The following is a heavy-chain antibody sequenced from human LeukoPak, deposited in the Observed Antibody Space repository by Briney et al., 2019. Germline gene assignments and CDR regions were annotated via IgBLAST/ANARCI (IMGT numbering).Heavy chain of an antibody. CDR1: GGSVSSGSYC. CDR2: IYYTGSN. V-gene: IGHV4-61*01. CDR3: ARGYYDSSGYFHFDY. Sequence: KASDTLSLTCTVSGGSVSSGSYCWSWIRQPPGKGLEWIAYIYYTGSNNYNPSLKSRVTMSVDTSKNQFSLKMSSVTAADTAVYYCARGYYDSSGYFHFDYWGQGTLVTV. J-gene: IGHJ4*02. D-gene: IGHD3-22*01.